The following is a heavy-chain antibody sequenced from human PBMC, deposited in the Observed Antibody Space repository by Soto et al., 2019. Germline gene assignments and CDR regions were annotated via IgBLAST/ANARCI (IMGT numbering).Heavy chain of an antibody. V-gene: IGHV3-21*01. CDR2: ISSSSSYI. CDR3: PKFGGPSAPGVTWFDP. Sequence: PGGSLSLSCAASGFTFSSYSMNWVRQAPGKGLEWVSSISSSSSYIYYADSVKGRFTISRDNAKNSLSLQMNSLRAEDTAVYYCPKFGGPSAPGVTWFDPWGQGTMVTVSS. J-gene: IGHJ5*02. CDR1: GFTFSSYS. D-gene: IGHD3-16*01.